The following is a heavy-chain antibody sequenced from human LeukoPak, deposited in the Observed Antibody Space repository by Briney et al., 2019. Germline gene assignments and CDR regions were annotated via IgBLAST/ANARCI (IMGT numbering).Heavy chain of an antibody. Sequence: MSSETLSLTCAVYGGSFSGYYWSWIRQPPGRGLEWIGEINHSGSTNYNPSLKSRVTISVDTSKNQFSLKLSSVTAADTAVYYCAGGVEMATIRSYYFDYWGQGTLVTVSS. D-gene: IGHD5-24*01. CDR2: INHSGST. CDR1: GGSFSGYY. CDR3: AGGVEMATIRSYYFDY. V-gene: IGHV4-34*01. J-gene: IGHJ4*02.